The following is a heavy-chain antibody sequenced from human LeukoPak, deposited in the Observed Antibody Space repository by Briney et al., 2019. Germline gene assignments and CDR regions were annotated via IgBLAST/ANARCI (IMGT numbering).Heavy chain of an antibody. CDR2: ISYDGSNK. CDR1: GFTFSSYA. V-gene: IGHV3-30-3*01. CDR3: AREYYDDEYFDY. D-gene: IGHD4-17*01. Sequence: PGRSLRLSCAASGFTFSSYAMHWVRQAPGKGLEWVAVISYDGSNKYYADSVKGRFTISRDNSKNTLYLQMNSLRAEDTAVYYCAREYYDDEYFDYWGQGTLVTVSS. J-gene: IGHJ4*02.